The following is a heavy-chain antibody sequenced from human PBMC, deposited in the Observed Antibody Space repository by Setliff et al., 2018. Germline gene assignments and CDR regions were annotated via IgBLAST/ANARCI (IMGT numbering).Heavy chain of an antibody. J-gene: IGHJ4*02. CDR3: ARGRNVAIRLLDS. CDR1: GGTFTYYY. Sequence: PSETLSLTCAASGGTFTYYYWTWIRQPPGKGLEWIGEINHSGTTNYNPSLRSRVTISIASPRFQFSLNLRSVTAADTAVYYCARGRNVAIRLLDSWSQGNLVTVSS. D-gene: IGHD6-6*01. V-gene: IGHV4-34*01. CDR2: INHSGTT.